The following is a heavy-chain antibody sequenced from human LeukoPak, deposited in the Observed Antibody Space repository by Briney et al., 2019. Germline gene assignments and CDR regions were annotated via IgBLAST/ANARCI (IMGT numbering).Heavy chain of an antibody. V-gene: IGHV1-2*02. CDR1: GYTFTGYY. Sequence: ASVKVSCKASGYTFTGYYMHWVRQAPGQGLEWMGWINPNSGGTNYAQKFQGRVTMTRDTSISTAYMELSRLGSDDTAVYYCARVRRGGYSGYEFLGYWGQGTLVTVSS. D-gene: IGHD5-12*01. J-gene: IGHJ4*02. CDR3: ARVRRGGYSGYEFLGY. CDR2: INPNSGGT.